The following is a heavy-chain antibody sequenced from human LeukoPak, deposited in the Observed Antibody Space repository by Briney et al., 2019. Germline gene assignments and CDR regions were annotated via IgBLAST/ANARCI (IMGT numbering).Heavy chain of an antibody. CDR3: AKGSGFWSGYYDY. CDR2: IRYDGSNK. D-gene: IGHD3-3*01. J-gene: IGHJ4*02. CDR1: GFTFSSYG. Sequence: GGSLRLSCAASGFTFSSYGMHWVRQAPGKGLEWVAFIRYDGSNKYYADSVKGRFTISRDNSKNTLYLQMNSLRAEDTAVYYCAKGSGFWSGYYDYWGQGTLVTVSS. V-gene: IGHV3-30*02.